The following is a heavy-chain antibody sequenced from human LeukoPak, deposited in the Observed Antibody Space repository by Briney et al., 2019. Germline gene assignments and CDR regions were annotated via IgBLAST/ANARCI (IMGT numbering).Heavy chain of an antibody. V-gene: IGHV1-69*05. J-gene: IGHJ4*02. CDR1: VGTFSSYA. CDR3: ARGAGTAMVQYYFDY. Sequence: PSVKVSCKASVGTFSSYAISWVRQAPGQGLEGVGGIIPIFGTANYAQKFQGRVTITTDESTSTAYMELSSLRSEDTAVYYCARGAGTAMVQYYFDYWGQGTLVTVSS. D-gene: IGHD5-18*01. CDR2: IIPIFGTA.